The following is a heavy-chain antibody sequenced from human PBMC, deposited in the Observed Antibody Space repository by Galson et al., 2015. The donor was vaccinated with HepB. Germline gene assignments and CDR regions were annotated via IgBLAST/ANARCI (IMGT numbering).Heavy chain of an antibody. Sequence: SLRLSCAASGITFSDYYMTWIRQAPGKGLEWISYISSSDNTIYYADSVKGRFTISRDNAKNSLYLKMNSLRTEDTAVYYCARAALGWFDPWGHGTLVTVSS. J-gene: IGHJ5*02. CDR2: ISSSDNTI. D-gene: IGHD6-25*01. V-gene: IGHV3-11*01. CDR1: GITFSDYY. CDR3: ARAALGWFDP.